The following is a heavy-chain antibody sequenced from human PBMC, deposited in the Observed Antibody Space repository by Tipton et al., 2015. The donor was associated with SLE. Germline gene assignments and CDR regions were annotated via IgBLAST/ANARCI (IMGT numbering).Heavy chain of an antibody. CDR2: INHSGST. J-gene: IGHJ6*03. D-gene: IGHD1-26*01. V-gene: IGHV4-34*01. Sequence: TLSLTCAVYGVSFSGYYWSWIRQPPGKGLEWIGEINHSGSTNYNPSLKSRVTISVDTSKNQFSLKLSSVTAADTAVYYCAKGEAGATTLYYYYYMDVWGKGTTVTVSS. CDR1: GVSFSGYY. CDR3: AKGEAGATTLYYYYYMDV.